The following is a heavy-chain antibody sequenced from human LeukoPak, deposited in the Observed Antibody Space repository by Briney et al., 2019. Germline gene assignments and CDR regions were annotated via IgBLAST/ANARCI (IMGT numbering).Heavy chain of an antibody. CDR2: ISTFNNYT. Sequence: ASVKVSCKASGYSFVLYGISWVRQAPGRGPEWMGWISTFNNYTQHAQKFQDRLTMTTDTSTSSAYMELRSLTSHDTAVYYCARDEDYGIFVNIDYWGQGTLVTVSS. CDR3: ARDEDYGIFVNIDY. V-gene: IGHV1-18*01. J-gene: IGHJ4*02. CDR1: GYSFVLYG. D-gene: IGHD4/OR15-4a*01.